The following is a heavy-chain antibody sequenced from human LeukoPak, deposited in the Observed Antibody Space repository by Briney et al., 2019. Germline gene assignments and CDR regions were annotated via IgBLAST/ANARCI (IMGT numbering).Heavy chain of an antibody. V-gene: IGHV3-23*01. J-gene: IGHJ4*02. CDR2: ISGDGITT. Sequence: GGSLRLSCAASGFSFSKYVMGWVRQAPGKGLEWVSGISGDGITTFYADPVRGRFTISRDNSKNTVYLRMNSLRAEDTAVYYCAKAVTLFGVVWGAYFDYWGQGTLVSVSS. CDR3: AKAVTLFGVVWGAYFDY. CDR1: GFSFSKYV. D-gene: IGHD3-3*01.